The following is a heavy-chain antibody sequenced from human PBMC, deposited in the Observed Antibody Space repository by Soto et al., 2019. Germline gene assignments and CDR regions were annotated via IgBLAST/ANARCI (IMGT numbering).Heavy chain of an antibody. CDR1: GFTFSSYS. CDR2: ISSSSSYI. D-gene: IGHD3-16*02. J-gene: IGHJ3*02. CDR3: ARDRTEYDYIWGSYRSGAFDI. Sequence: GGSLRLSCAASGFTFSSYSMNWVRQAPGKGLEWVSSISSSSSYIYYADSVKGRFTISRDNAKNSLYLQMNSLRAEDTAVYYCARDRTEYDYIWGSYRSGAFDIWGQGTMVTVSS. V-gene: IGHV3-21*01.